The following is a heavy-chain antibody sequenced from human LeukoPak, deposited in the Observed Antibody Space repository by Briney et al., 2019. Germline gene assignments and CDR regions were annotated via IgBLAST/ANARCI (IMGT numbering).Heavy chain of an antibody. CDR2: ISYDGSNK. D-gene: IGHD6-19*01. J-gene: IGHJ4*02. Sequence: GGSLRLSCAASGFTFSSYAMHWVRQAPGKGLEWVAVISYDGSNKYYADSVKGRFTISRDNSKNTLYLQMNSLRTEDTAMYYCARVGYSSATHYFDYWGQGTLVTVSS. CDR3: ARVGYSSATHYFDY. V-gene: IGHV3-30*04. CDR1: GFTFSSYA.